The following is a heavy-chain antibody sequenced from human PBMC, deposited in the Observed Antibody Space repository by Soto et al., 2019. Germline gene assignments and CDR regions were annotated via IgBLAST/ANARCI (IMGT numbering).Heavy chain of an antibody. D-gene: IGHD1-1*01. CDR2: ISGSGGGT. J-gene: IGHJ4*02. Sequence: AGGSLRLSCAASGFTSSSYAMSWVRQAPGKWLEWVSSISGSGGGTYYADSVKGRFTFSRDNSKNTLYLQMNSLRAEDTAVYYCAKFGMATTKRSPPYYIDYWGQGXLVTVSS. V-gene: IGHV3-23*01. CDR1: GFTSSSYA. CDR3: AKFGMATTKRSPPYYIDY.